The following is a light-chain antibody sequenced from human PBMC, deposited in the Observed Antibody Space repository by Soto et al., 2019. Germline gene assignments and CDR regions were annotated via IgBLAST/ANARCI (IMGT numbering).Light chain of an antibody. CDR1: SSDVGGYNY. J-gene: IGLJ1*01. CDR3: SSYAGTNTFV. CDR2: EVS. Sequence: QSALTQPPSASGSPGQSVTISCTGTSSDVGGYNYVSWYQQHPGKAPKLMIYEVSKRPSGVPDRFSGSKSGNTASLTVSGPQAEGEADYYCSSYAGTNTFVFGTGTKVTV. V-gene: IGLV2-8*01.